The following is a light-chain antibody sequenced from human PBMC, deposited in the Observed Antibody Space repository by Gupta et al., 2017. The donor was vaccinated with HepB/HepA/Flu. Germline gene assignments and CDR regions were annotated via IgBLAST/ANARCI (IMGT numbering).Light chain of an antibody. CDR2: DVN. CDR3: SSVARGDTLVL. CDR1: SSDVGGYTD. V-gene: IGLV2-14*01. Sequence: QSALPHPASVSVSPGQSIPISCTGSSSDVGGYTDVSWYQQYPGKAPKLLIYDVNNRPSGMFYRFSGSKYGDTASLTISGLQPEDEAVYYCSSVARGDTLVLFGGGTKLTVL. J-gene: IGLJ3*02.